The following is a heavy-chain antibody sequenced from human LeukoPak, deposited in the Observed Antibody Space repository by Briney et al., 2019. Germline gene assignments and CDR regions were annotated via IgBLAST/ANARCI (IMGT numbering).Heavy chain of an antibody. V-gene: IGHV4-39*07. Sequence: SETLSLTCTVSGGSISSSSYYWGWIRQPPGKGLEWIGSIYYSGSTYYNPSLKSRVTISVDTSKNQFSLKLSSVTAADTAVYYCARVNRDIVVVPAAMDWYFDLWGRGTLVTVSS. CDR1: GGSISSSSYY. CDR3: ARVNRDIVVVPAAMDWYFDL. J-gene: IGHJ2*01. D-gene: IGHD2-2*01. CDR2: IYYSGST.